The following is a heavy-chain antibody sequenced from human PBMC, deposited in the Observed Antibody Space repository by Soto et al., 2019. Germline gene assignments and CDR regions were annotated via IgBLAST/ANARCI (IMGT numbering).Heavy chain of an antibody. Sequence: EVQLLESGGGLVQPGGSLRLSCAASGFTFSSYVMSWVRQAPGKGLEWVSAISGSGGSTYYADSVKGRFTISRDNSKNTLYLQMNSLRAEDTAVYYCANSPSPLLYCSGGSCYSGWFDPWGQGTLVTVSS. CDR1: GFTFSSYV. J-gene: IGHJ5*02. V-gene: IGHV3-23*01. CDR3: ANSPSPLLYCSGGSCYSGWFDP. CDR2: ISGSGGST. D-gene: IGHD2-15*01.